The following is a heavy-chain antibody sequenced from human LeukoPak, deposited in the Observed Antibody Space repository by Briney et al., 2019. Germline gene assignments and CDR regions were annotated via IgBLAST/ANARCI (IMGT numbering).Heavy chain of an antibody. CDR3: ARDRFYGSGSYKYFDH. CDR1: GYTFTRYT. J-gene: IGHJ4*02. CDR2: INAGKGYT. V-gene: IGHV1-3*01. Sequence: ASVKVSCKASGYTFTRYTIHWVRQAPGQRPEWMGWINAGKGYTKYSQNFQGRVTISRDTSASTAYMELSRLRSEDTAVYYCARDRFYGSGSYKYFDHWGQGTLVTVSS. D-gene: IGHD3-10*01.